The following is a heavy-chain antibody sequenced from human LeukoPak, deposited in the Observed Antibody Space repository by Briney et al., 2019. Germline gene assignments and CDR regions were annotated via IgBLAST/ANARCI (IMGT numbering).Heavy chain of an antibody. Sequence: SETLSLTCAVYGGSFSGYYWSWIRQPPGKGLEWIGEINHSGGTNYNPSLKSRVTISVDTSKNQFSLKLSSVTAADTAVYYCARGPTTVTTFPFDYWGQGTLDTVSS. CDR1: GGSFSGYY. J-gene: IGHJ4*02. V-gene: IGHV4-34*01. CDR2: INHSGGT. D-gene: IGHD4-17*01. CDR3: ARGPTTVTTFPFDY.